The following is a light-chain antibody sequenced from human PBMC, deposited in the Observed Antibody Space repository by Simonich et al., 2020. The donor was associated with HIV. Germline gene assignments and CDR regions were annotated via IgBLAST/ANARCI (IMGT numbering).Light chain of an antibody. CDR2: LGS. CDR1: KSLLSSNGFNY. CDR3: MQALQTPPA. J-gene: IGKJ5*01. Sequence: DIVMTQSPLSRPVTPGEPASISCRSSKSLLSSNGFNYLDWYLQKPGQSPQLLIYLGSNRASGVPDRVSGSGSGTDFTLKISRVEAEDVGVYYCMQALQTPPAFGQGTRLEIK. V-gene: IGKV2-28*01.